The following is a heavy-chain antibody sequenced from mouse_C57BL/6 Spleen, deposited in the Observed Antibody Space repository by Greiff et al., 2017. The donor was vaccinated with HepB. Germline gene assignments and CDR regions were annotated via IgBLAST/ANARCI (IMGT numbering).Heavy chain of an antibody. CDR3: ARDRCNFPYYYAMDY. J-gene: IGHJ4*01. Sequence: EVQVVESGPGLVKPSQSLSLTCSVTGYSITSGYYWNWIRQFPGNKLEWMGYISYDGSNNYNPSLKNRISITRDTSTNQFFLKLNSVTTEDTATYYFARDRCNFPYYYAMDYWGQGTSVTVSS. CDR2: ISYDGSN. CDR1: GYSITSGYY. D-gene: IGHD2-14*01. V-gene: IGHV3-6*01.